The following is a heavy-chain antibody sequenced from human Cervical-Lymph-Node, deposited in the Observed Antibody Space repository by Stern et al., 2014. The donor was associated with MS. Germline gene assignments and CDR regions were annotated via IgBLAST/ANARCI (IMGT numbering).Heavy chain of an antibody. CDR3: ARDTSVLGIDV. CDR1: GDTFTLFT. J-gene: IGHJ3*01. Sequence: VQLEESGAEVKKPGSSVKVSCKASGDTFTLFTYTWVRQAPGQGLEWMGRIIPILEMTNYAQQFQGRLTITADKPTSTVSMELSSLRSDDTAVYFCARDTSVLGIDVWGQGTLVTVSS. V-gene: IGHV1-69*09. CDR2: IIPILEMT. D-gene: IGHD3-3*01.